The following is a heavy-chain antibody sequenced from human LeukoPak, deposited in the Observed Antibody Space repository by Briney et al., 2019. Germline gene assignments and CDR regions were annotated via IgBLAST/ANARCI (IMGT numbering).Heavy chain of an antibody. J-gene: IGHJ2*01. CDR1: GFTFSSYE. CDR3: ARDLRFVAVTDNYYFDL. Sequence: GGSLRLSCAASGFTFSSYEMNWVRQAPGKGLEWVSYISSSGSTIYYADSVRGRFTISRDNAKNSMYLQMISLRAEDTAVYYCARDLRFVAVTDNYYFDLWGRGTLVTVSS. D-gene: IGHD6-19*01. V-gene: IGHV3-48*03. CDR2: ISSSGSTI.